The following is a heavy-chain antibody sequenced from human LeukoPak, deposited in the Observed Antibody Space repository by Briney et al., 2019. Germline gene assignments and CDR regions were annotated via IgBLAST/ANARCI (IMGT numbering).Heavy chain of an antibody. CDR3: AREGGAISIIDY. Sequence: PSETLSLTCTVPGGSISSYFGSGSRQPPRERLEGIGYIENSARTNYTPSHKSRVPISIDTPKPQISPKPSSVTAADTAVYYCAREGGAISIIDYWGQATLVTVPS. V-gene: IGHV4-59*01. CDR1: GGSISSYF. CDR2: IENSART. J-gene: IGHJ4*02. D-gene: IGHD3-16*02.